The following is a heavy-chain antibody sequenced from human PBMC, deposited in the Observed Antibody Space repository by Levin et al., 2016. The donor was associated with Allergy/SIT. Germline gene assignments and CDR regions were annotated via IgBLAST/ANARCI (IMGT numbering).Heavy chain of an antibody. Sequence: GESLKISCAASGFTFSSYSMNWVRQAPGKGLEWVSSISSSSSYIYYADSVKGRFTISRDNAKNSLYLQMNSLRAEDTAVYYCARGFITIFGVDVWGKGTTVTVSS. D-gene: IGHD3-3*01. V-gene: IGHV3-21*01. CDR1: GFTFSSYS. J-gene: IGHJ6*04. CDR2: ISSSSSYI. CDR3: ARGFITIFGVDV.